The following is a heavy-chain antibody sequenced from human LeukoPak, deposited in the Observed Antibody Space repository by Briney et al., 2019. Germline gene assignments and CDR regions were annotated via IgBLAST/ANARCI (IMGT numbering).Heavy chain of an antibody. CDR1: GFTVSSNY. J-gene: IGHJ3*02. CDR3: AREGYCSSTSCYTLGDAFDI. D-gene: IGHD2-2*02. Sequence: PGGSLRLSCAASGFTVSSNYMSWVRQAPGKGLEWVSVIYSGGSTYYADSVKGRFSISRDNSKNTLYFQMNSLRAEDTAVYYCAREGYCSSTSCYTLGDAFDIWGQGTMVTVSS. V-gene: IGHV3-53*01. CDR2: IYSGGST.